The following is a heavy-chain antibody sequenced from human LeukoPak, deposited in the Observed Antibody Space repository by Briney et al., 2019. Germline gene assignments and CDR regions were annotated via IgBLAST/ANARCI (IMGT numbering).Heavy chain of an antibody. J-gene: IGHJ3*02. D-gene: IGHD2-2*01. V-gene: IGHV3-7*01. Sequence: GGSLRLSCAASGFTFSSYWMSWVRQAPGKGLEWVANIKQDGSEKYYVDSVKGRFTISRDNAKNSLYLQMNSLRAEDTAVYYCASQIVVVPAAKVWDAFDIWGQGTMVTVSS. CDR3: ASQIVVVPAAKVWDAFDI. CDR1: GFTFSSYW. CDR2: IKQDGSEK.